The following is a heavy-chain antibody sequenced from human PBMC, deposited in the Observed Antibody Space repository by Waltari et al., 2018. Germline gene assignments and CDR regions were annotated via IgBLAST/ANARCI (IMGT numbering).Heavy chain of an antibody. J-gene: IGHJ6*02. Sequence: QEQLVQSGAEVKKPGSSVKVSCQASGGTFSSYAISWVRQAPGQGLEWMGGIIPFFRTTTYAQKFQGRVTITADESTSTTYMELSSLRSDDTAVYYCASAIPRRNLYHGMDVWGQGTTVTVSS. CDR1: GGTFSSYA. D-gene: IGHD1-1*01. V-gene: IGHV1-69*01. CDR2: IIPFFRTT. CDR3: ASAIPRRNLYHGMDV.